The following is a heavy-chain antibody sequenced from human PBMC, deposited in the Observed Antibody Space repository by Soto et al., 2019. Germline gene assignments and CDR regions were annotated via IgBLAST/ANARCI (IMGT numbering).Heavy chain of an antibody. Sequence: EVQLVESGGGLVQHGGSLRLSCAASGFTFSSYAIHWVRQAPGKGLEYVSAISSNGGSTYYANSVKGRFTISRDNSKNTLYLQMGSLRAEDMAVYYCARDRKYRSSSFHFHYWGQGNLGPGSS. CDR2: ISSNGGST. CDR1: GFTFSSYA. J-gene: IGHJ4*02. D-gene: IGHD6-6*01. CDR3: ARDRKYRSSSFHFHY. V-gene: IGHV3-64*01.